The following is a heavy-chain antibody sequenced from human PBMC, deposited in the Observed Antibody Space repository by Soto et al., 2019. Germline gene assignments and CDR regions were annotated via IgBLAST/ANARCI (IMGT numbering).Heavy chain of an antibody. CDR3: ARGYCSGGSCPEDY. CDR1: GFTFSSYS. Sequence: GGSLRLSCAASGFTFSSYSMNWVRQAPGKGLEWVSYISSSSSTIYYADSVKGRFTISRDNAKNSLYLQMNSLRAEDTAVYYCARGYCSGGSCPEDYWGQGTLVTVSS. D-gene: IGHD2-15*01. J-gene: IGHJ4*02. CDR2: ISSSSSTI. V-gene: IGHV3-48*01.